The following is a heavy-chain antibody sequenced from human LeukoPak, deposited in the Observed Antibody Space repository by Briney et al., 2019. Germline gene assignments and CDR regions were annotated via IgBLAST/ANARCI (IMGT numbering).Heavy chain of an antibody. CDR1: GYSFTNYW. J-gene: IGHJ3*02. D-gene: IGHD6-19*01. CDR2: IDPGDSAT. V-gene: IGHV5-10-1*01. CDR3: ARPSGWSGYDI. Sequence: GGSLKISCQASGYSFTNYWITWVRQVPGEGLEWMGRIDPGDSATNYGPSFQGHVIISADRSTTTAYLHFNSLEASATALYYCARPSGWSGYDIWGQGTMVIVSS.